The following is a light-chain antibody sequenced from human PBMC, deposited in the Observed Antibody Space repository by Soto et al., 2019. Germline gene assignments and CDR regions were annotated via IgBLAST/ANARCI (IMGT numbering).Light chain of an antibody. CDR1: TSDVGGYNF. V-gene: IGLV2-14*01. J-gene: IGLJ1*01. Sequence: QSALTQPASVSGSPGQSITISCTGTTSDVGGYNFVSWYQLHPGKAPKLMIFEVSNRPSGVSNRFSGSKPGNTASLTISGLQAEDEADYYCSSYTSSGTRVFGTGTKVTVL. CDR2: EVS. CDR3: SSYTSSGTRV.